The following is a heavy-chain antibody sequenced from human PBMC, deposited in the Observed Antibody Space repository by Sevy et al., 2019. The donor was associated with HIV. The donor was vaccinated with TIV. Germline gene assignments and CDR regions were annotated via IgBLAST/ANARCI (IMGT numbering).Heavy chain of an antibody. Sequence: GGSLRLSCAASGFSLGDLYMDWVRQAPGKGLEWVGRIRNKAKSYTTEYVASVKGRFIISRDDSQNSLYLQMNSLKTEDTAVYYCAAVAADKGYFNIWGRCTLVTVSS. CDR2: IRNKAKSYTT. D-gene: IGHD6-19*01. V-gene: IGHV3-72*01. J-gene: IGHJ2*01. CDR3: AAVAADKGYFNI. CDR1: GFSLGDLY.